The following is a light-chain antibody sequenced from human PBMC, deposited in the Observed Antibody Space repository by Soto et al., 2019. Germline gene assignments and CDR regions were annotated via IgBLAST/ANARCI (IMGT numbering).Light chain of an antibody. CDR1: QVINNY. Sequence: DIQMTQSPSSLSASVGDRVTITCRASQVINNYLAWYQQKPGKVPKLLIYAASTLQSGVPSRFSGSGSGTDFTLTISSLQPDDFATYYCQQFNTYRTFGQGTKVDIK. J-gene: IGKJ1*01. CDR3: QQFNTYRT. V-gene: IGKV1-27*01. CDR2: AAS.